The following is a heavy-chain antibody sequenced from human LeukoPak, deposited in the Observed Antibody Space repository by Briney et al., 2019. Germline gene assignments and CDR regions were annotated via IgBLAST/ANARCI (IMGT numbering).Heavy chain of an antibody. J-gene: IGHJ6*02. V-gene: IGHV1-18*01. CDR1: GYTFTSYG. D-gene: IGHD3-10*01. CDR2: ISAYNGNT. CDR3: ARYGSGSYYRPYYYYGMDV. Sequence: ASVKVSCKASGYTFTSYGISWVRQAPGQGLEWMGWISAYNGNTNYAQKLQGRVTMTTDTSTSTAYMELRSLRSDDTAVYYCARYGSGSYYRPYYYYGMDVWGQGTTVTVSS.